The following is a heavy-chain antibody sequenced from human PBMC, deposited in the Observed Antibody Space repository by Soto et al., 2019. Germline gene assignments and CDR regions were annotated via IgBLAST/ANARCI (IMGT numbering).Heavy chain of an antibody. J-gene: IGHJ6*03. Sequence: GGSLRLSCAASGFTFSSYGMHWVRQAPGKGLEWVAVISYDGSNKYYADSVKGRFTISRDNSKNTLYLQMNSLRAEDTAVYYCAKDQSSGKLYYYYYMDVWGKGTTVTVSS. V-gene: IGHV3-30*18. D-gene: IGHD3-10*01. CDR2: ISYDGSNK. CDR1: GFTFSSYG. CDR3: AKDQSSGKLYYYYYMDV.